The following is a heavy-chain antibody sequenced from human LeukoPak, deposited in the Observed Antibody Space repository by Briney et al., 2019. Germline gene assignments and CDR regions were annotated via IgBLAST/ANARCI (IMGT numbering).Heavy chain of an antibody. Sequence: GASVKVSCKASGYTFTGYYMHWMRQAPGQGLEWMGWINPNSGGTNYAQKFQGRVTMTRDTSISTAYVELSRLRSDDTAVYYCVHGGSVYYYGMDVWGQGTTVTVSS. CDR1: GYTFTGYY. CDR3: VHGGSVYYYGMDV. CDR2: INPNSGGT. D-gene: IGHD3-16*01. J-gene: IGHJ6*02. V-gene: IGHV1-2*02.